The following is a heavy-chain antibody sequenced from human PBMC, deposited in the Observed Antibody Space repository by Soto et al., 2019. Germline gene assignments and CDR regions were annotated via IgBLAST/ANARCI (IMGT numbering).Heavy chain of an antibody. CDR2: ISSSGSTI. Sequence: GGSLRLPCAASGFTFSDYYMSWIRQDPGKGLEWVSYISSSGSTIYYADSVKGRFTISRDNAKNSLYLQMNSLRAEDTAVYYCARDRFDIVVVPAAIGAYYYYMDVWGKGTTVTVSS. CDR1: GFTFSDYY. V-gene: IGHV3-11*01. CDR3: ARDRFDIVVVPAAIGAYYYYMDV. J-gene: IGHJ6*03. D-gene: IGHD2-2*01.